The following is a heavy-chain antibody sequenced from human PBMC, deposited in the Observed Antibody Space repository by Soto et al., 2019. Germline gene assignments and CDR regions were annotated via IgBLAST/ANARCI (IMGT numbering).Heavy chain of an antibody. D-gene: IGHD2-15*01. J-gene: IGHJ5*02. Sequence: GGSIRFWCAASRFTFCPYCMKSVRLSRRKRVEWVSGISSIGDTAKYAASVKCRFTISRDNAKNAVYMQMNRLKPEETAVYYCAIDLSRWPPYAFDVWGQATLVTVSS. CDR3: AIDLSRWPPYAFDV. CDR2: ISSIGDTA. CDR1: RFTFCPYC. V-gene: IGHV3-23*01.